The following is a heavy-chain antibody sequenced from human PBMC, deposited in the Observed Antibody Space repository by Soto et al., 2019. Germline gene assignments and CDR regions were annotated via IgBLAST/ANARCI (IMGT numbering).Heavy chain of an antibody. J-gene: IGHJ4*02. D-gene: IGHD3-22*01. CDR3: XXPXXXGXXGEFDY. V-gene: IGHV4-59*01. CDR1: GGSISPYY. CDR2: IYYSGST. Sequence: QVQLQESGPGLVQPSETLSLTCTVSGGSISPYYWSWIRQPPGKGLEWIGFIYYSGSTNYNPSLTSRVTISVDTSQNQFSLKLTSVTAADXAXYYXXXPXXXGXXGEFDYWGQGTLVTVSS.